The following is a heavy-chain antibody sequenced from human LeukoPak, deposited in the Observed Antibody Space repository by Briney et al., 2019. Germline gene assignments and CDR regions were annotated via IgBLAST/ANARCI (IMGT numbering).Heavy chain of an antibody. Sequence: SETLSLTCAVYGGSFSGYYWSWIRQPPGKGLEWIGEINHSGSTNYNPSLKSRVTISVDTSKNQFSLKLSSVTAADTAVYYCARDYYGSGSSTPNWFDPWGQGTLVTVSS. CDR3: ARDYYGSGSSTPNWFDP. J-gene: IGHJ5*02. CDR1: GGSFSGYY. CDR2: INHSGST. D-gene: IGHD3-10*01. V-gene: IGHV4-34*01.